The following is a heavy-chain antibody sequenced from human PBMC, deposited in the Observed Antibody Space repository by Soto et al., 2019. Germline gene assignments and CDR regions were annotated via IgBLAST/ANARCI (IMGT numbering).Heavy chain of an antibody. V-gene: IGHV3-74*01. D-gene: IGHD6-6*01. CDR3: ARGGSSSSAGYYYYMDV. J-gene: IGHJ6*03. Sequence: GGSLRLSCAASGFTFSSYWMHWVRQAPGKGLVWVSRINSDGSSTSYADSVKGRFTISRDNAKNTLYLQMNSLRAEDTAVYYCARGGSSSSAGYYYYMDVWGKGTTVTVSS. CDR2: INSDGSST. CDR1: GFTFSSYW.